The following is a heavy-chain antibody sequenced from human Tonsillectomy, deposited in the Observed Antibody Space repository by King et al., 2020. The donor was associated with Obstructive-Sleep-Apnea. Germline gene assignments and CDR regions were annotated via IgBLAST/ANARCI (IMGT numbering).Heavy chain of an antibody. D-gene: IGHD3-3*01. V-gene: IGHV1-18*01. CDR3: ARSSGGRSCFYQDY. Sequence: QLVQSGAEVKKPGASVKVSCKASGYTFTSSAISWVRQAPGQGLEWVGWISVYNGKTNYAQKVQGRVTMTTDTSTSTAYLEVRSLRSDDTAGYYCARSSGGRSCFYQDYWGQGTLVTVSS. J-gene: IGHJ4*02. CDR2: ISVYNGKT. CDR1: GYTFTSSA.